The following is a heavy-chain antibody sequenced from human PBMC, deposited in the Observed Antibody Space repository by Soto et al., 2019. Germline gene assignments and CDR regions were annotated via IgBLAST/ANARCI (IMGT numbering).Heavy chain of an antibody. D-gene: IGHD5-12*01. CDR1: GFTFSGSA. V-gene: IGHV3-73*01. J-gene: IGHJ6*02. Sequence: PGGSLRLSCAASGFTFSGSAMHWVRQASGKGLEWVGRIRNKANSYATAYGAPMRGRFTISRDDSKNTAYLHMNSLNTEDTAVYFCTSALYSGYDSIGFYSYPMDVWGQGTTVTVSS. CDR2: IRNKANSYAT. CDR3: TSALYSGYDSIGFYSYPMDV.